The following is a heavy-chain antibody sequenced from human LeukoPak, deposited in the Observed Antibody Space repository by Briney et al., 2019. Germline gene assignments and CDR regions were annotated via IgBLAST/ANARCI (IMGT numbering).Heavy chain of an antibody. V-gene: IGHV4-39*01. J-gene: IGHJ4*02. CDR2: IYYSGST. Sequence: PSETLSLTCTVSGGSISSSSYYWGWIRQPPGKGLEWIGSIYYSGSTYYNPPLKSRVTISVDTSKNQFSLKLSSVTAADAAVYYCARLAVAARCFDYWGRGTLVTVSS. D-gene: IGHD6-6*01. CDR3: ARLAVAARCFDY. CDR1: GGSISSSSYY.